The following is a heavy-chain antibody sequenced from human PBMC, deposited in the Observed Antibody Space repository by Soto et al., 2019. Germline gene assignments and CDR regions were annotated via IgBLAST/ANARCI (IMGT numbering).Heavy chain of an antibody. CDR3: AKGGVEMATTALQPTDY. Sequence: LRLSCAASGFTFSSYGMHWVRQAPGKGLEWVAVISYDGSNKYYADSVKGRFTISRDNSKNTLYLQMNSLRAEDTAVCYCAKGGVEMATTALQPTDYWGQGTLVTVSS. V-gene: IGHV3-30*18. D-gene: IGHD5-12*01. CDR2: ISYDGSNK. CDR1: GFTFSSYG. J-gene: IGHJ4*02.